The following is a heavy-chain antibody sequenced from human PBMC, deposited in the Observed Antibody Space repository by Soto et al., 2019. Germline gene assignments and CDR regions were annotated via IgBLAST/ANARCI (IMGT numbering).Heavy chain of an antibody. CDR2: ISGSSSRI. CDR1: GFTFSTYG. V-gene: IGHV3-48*02. J-gene: IGHJ5*01. Sequence: GGSLRLSCAGSGFTFSTYGMNWVRQAPGKGLEWVSYISGSSSRIEYADSVKGRFTISRDNARNSVYLQMNSLRDEDTAVYYCTKIAAPPDNNWFDSWGQGTLVTVSS. D-gene: IGHD3-22*01. CDR3: TKIAAPPDNNWFDS.